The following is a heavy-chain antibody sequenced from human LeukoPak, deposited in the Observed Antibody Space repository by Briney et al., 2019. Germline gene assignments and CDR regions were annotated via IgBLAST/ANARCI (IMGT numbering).Heavy chain of an antibody. J-gene: IGHJ3*02. CDR1: GGSFSGYY. Sequence: SETLSLTCAVYGGSFSGYYWSWIRQPPGKGLERIGEINHSGSTNYNPSLKSRVTISVDTSKNQFSLKLSSVTAADTAVYYCARIPLASNAFDIWGQGTMVTVSS. CDR2: INHSGST. V-gene: IGHV4-34*01. D-gene: IGHD3-3*02. CDR3: ARIPLASNAFDI.